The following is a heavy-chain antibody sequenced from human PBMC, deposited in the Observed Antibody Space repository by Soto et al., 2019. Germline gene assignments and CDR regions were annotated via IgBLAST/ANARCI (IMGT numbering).Heavy chain of an antibody. D-gene: IGHD2-15*01. Sequence: EVQLVESGGGLVQPGGSLRLSCAASGFTFSSYWMHWVRQVPGKGLVWVSRINSDGSSTTYADSVRGRFTISRDNAKNTLYLQMHSPRAEDTAVYYCARDIVVVVATSDYGMDVWGQGTTVTVSS. CDR1: GFTFSSYW. J-gene: IGHJ6*02. CDR2: INSDGSST. V-gene: IGHV3-74*01. CDR3: ARDIVVVVATSDYGMDV.